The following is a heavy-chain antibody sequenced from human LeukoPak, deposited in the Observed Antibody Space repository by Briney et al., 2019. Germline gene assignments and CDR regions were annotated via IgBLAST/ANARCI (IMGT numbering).Heavy chain of an antibody. D-gene: IGHD6-13*01. CDR2: INPNTGGT. CDR3: ATSYRSSWYYFDY. Sequence: ASVKVSCKASGSTLTGYYIHWVRQAPGQGLEWMGWINPNTGGTHYAQKFQGWVTMTRDMSISTAYMELSRPRSDDTAVYYCATSYRSSWYYFDYWGQGTLVTVSS. J-gene: IGHJ4*02. V-gene: IGHV1-2*04. CDR1: GSTLTGYY.